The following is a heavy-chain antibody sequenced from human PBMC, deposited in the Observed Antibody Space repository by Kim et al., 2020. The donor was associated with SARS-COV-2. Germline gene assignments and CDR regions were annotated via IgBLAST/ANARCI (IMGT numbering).Heavy chain of an antibody. V-gene: IGHV3-30*18. CDR3: AKDQSAYYYGMDV. D-gene: IGHD3-3*01. CDR1: GFTFSSYG. Sequence: GGSLRLSCAASGFTFSSYGMHWVRQAPGKGLEWVAVISYDGRNNYYADSVKGRFTISRDNSNNTLYLQMNSLRAEDMAVYSCAKDQSAYYYGMDVWGQGTTVTVSS. J-gene: IGHJ6*02. CDR2: ISYDGRNN.